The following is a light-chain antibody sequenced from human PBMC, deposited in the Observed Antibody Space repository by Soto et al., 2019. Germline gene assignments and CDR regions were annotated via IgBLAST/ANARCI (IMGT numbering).Light chain of an antibody. CDR2: DVS. CDR3: QQRSNWPRT. CDR1: QSLLYSPNDKTY. Sequence: DIVMTQSPESVAVSLGERATINCRSSQSLLYSPNDKTYLIWYQQKPGQAPRLLIYDVSNRAAGIPARFSGSGSGTDFTLTISSLEPEDFAVYYCQQRSNWPRTFGQGTKVDIK. J-gene: IGKJ1*01. V-gene: IGKV4-1*01.